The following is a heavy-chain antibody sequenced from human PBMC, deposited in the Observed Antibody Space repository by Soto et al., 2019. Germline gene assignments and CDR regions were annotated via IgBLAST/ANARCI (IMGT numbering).Heavy chain of an antibody. CDR3: ARDRSSSGYDLDFDY. CDR2: ISGSGGST. J-gene: IGHJ4*02. CDR1: GFTFSSYA. D-gene: IGHD5-12*01. Sequence: GGSLRLSCAASGFTFSSYAMSWVRQAPGKGLEWVSAISGSGGSTYYADSVKGRSTISRDNSKNTLYLQMNSLRAEDTAVYYCARDRSSSGYDLDFDYWGQGTLVTVSS. V-gene: IGHV3-23*01.